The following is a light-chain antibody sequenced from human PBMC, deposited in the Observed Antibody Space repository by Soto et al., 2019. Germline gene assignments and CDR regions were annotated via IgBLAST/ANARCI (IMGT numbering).Light chain of an antibody. CDR3: QQSYNTPFT. V-gene: IGKV1-39*01. Sequence: DIQVTQSPSSLSASVGDRVTITCRASQNISSYLNWYQKKPGKAPNFLIYAASTLQSGVPPRFSGGGSGTEFTLTINGLRPEDFATYYCQQSYNTPFTFGGGTKMDIK. J-gene: IGKJ4*01. CDR2: AAS. CDR1: QNISSY.